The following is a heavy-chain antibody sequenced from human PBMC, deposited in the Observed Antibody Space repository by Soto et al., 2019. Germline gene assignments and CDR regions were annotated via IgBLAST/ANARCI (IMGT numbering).Heavy chain of an antibody. J-gene: IGHJ5*02. V-gene: IGHV4-59*01. CDR2: IYYSGST. D-gene: IGHD6-13*01. CDR1: GGSISSYY. CDR3: ARDRSAAGYNWFDP. Sequence: SETLSLTCTVSGGSISSYYWSWIRQPPGKGLEWIGYIYYSGSTNYNPSLKSRVTISVDTSKNQFSLKLSSVTAADTAVYYCARDRSAAGYNWFDPWGQGNLVTVSS.